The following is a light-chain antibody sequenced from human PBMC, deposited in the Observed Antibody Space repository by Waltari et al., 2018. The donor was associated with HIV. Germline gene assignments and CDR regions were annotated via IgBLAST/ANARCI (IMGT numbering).Light chain of an antibody. Sequence: QSALTQPASVSGSPGQSITIPCTGTSSDVGGYNYVSWYQQHPGKPPKLMIYEVSNRPSGGSNRFSGSKSGNTASLTISGLQAEDEADYYCSSYTSSSTVVFGGGTKLTVL. J-gene: IGLJ2*01. CDR2: EVS. CDR3: SSYTSSSTVV. CDR1: SSDVGGYNY. V-gene: IGLV2-14*01.